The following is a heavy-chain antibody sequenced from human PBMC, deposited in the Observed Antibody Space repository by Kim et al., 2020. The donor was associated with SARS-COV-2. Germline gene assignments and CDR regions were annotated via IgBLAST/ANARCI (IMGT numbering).Heavy chain of an antibody. J-gene: IGHJ3*02. CDR2: IYYSGST. CDR3: ARPLGSSSGWFGAFDI. V-gene: IGHV4-39*01. CDR1: GGSISSSSYY. D-gene: IGHD6-19*01. Sequence: SETLSLTCTVSGGSISSSSYYWGWIRQPPGKGLEWIGSIYYSGSTYYNPSLKSRVTISVDTSKNQFSLKLSSVTAADTAVYYCARPLGSSSGWFGAFDIWGQGTMVTVSS.